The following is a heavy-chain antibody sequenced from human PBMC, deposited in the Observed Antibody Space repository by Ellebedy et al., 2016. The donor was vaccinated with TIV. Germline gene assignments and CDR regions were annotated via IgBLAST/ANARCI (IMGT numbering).Heavy chain of an antibody. J-gene: IGHJ4*02. V-gene: IGHV5-51*01. CDR1: GYRFSNYW. CDR3: ARDRIMGGSTLGESDY. Sequence: GESLKISCKGSGYRFSNYWIGWVRQLPGKGLEWMGIIYPGYSDTRYSPSFQGQVTISADTSLSTAYLQWSSLKASDTAIYYCARDRIMGGSTLGESDYWGQGTLVTVSS. D-gene: IGHD1-26*01. CDR2: IYPGYSDT.